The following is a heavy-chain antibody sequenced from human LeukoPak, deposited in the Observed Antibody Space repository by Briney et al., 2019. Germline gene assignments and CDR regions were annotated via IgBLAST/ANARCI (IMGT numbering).Heavy chain of an antibody. V-gene: IGHV3-21*01. CDR1: GFTFSSYS. CDR3: ARGRSSVAAQGDY. Sequence: GGSLRLTCAASGFTFSSYSMNWVRQAPGKGLEWFSSISSSSSYIYYADSVKGRFTISRDNAKNSLYLQMNSLRAEDTAVYYCARGRSSVAAQGDYWGQGTLVTVSS. CDR2: ISSSSSYI. D-gene: IGHD2-15*01. J-gene: IGHJ4*02.